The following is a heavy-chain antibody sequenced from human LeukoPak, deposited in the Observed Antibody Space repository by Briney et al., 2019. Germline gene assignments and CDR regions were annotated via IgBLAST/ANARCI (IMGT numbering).Heavy chain of an antibody. CDR3: ATDSMRDRFDP. CDR1: GYTLTELS. V-gene: IGHV1-24*01. Sequence: GAAVTVSCTVSGYTLTELSMHWVRQAPGKGLEWMGGFDAEDGETIYAPNSQGRATITADTSTDTAYMELSSLRPEDTAVYYCATDSMRDRFDPGGQGTRVTVSS. J-gene: IGHJ5*02. D-gene: IGHD2-8*01. CDR2: FDAEDGET.